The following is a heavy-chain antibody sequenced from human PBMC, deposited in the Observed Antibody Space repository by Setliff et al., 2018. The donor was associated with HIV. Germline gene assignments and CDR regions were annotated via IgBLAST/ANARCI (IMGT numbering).Heavy chain of an antibody. D-gene: IGHD2-15*01. Sequence: ASVKVSCKASGYTFTNYDINWVRQATGQGLEWMGWMNPNSGNTGYAQKFQGRVSMTRNTSISTAYMELSSLRSEDTAVYYCARVGSYWTRFDYWGQGTLVTVSS. CDR1: GYTFTNYD. J-gene: IGHJ4*01. V-gene: IGHV1-8*02. CDR3: ARVGSYWTRFDY. CDR2: MNPNSGNT.